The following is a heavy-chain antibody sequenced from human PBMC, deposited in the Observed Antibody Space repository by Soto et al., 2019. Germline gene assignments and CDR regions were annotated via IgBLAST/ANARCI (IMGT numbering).Heavy chain of an antibody. Sequence: PSETLSLTCAVSGYSLRRGYYWGCIRQPPGQGLEWMARSCHSGTTFSNPSRRSRVTISMDTSENQSSLKVSSVTAAVIAVYYCARDPRSGGYCSGPCFDYWGQGTLVTFSS. CDR1: GYSLRRGYY. J-gene: IGHJ4*02. CDR3: ARDPRSGGYCSGPCFDY. CDR2: SCHSGTT. D-gene: IGHD2-21*01. V-gene: IGHV4-38-2*02.